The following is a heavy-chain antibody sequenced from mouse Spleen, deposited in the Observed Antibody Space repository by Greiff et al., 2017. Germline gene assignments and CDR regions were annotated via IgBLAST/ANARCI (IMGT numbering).Heavy chain of an antibody. CDR1: GYTCIEYT. Sequence: VQRQQSGGEVVKTGASAKQSCKAAGYTCIEYTIHWVKQRSGQGLEGSGGFYPGSGSIKYNEKFKDKATLTADKSSSTVYMELSRLTSEDSAVYFCARHEGGILWAMDYWGQGTSVTVSS. V-gene: IGHV1-62-2*01. CDR3: ARHEGGILWAMDY. J-gene: IGHJ4*01. D-gene: IGHD1-1*02. CDR2: FYPGSGSI.